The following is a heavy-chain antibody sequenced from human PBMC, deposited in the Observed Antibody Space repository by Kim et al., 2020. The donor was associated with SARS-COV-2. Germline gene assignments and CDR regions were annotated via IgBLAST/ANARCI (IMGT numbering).Heavy chain of an antibody. Sequence: STPPLKTRGTISVDPSKNQFSLKLSSVTAADTAVYYCAREGGRDGYNFDYWGQGTLVTVSS. CDR3: AREGGRDGYNFDY. D-gene: IGHD5-12*01. J-gene: IGHJ4*02. V-gene: IGHV4-39*07.